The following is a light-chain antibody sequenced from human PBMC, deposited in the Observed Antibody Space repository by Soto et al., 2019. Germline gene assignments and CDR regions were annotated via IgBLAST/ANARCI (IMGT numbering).Light chain of an antibody. V-gene: IGKV3-15*01. CDR3: QQYNNWPIT. Sequence: EIVMTQSPATLSMSPGERATLSCRASQSISTKVAWYQQKPGQAPRLLIYGGSTRATGIPARVSGSGSGTEFTLTISSLQSEDFAVYYCQQYNNWPITFSQGTRLEI. J-gene: IGKJ5*01. CDR2: GGS. CDR1: QSISTK.